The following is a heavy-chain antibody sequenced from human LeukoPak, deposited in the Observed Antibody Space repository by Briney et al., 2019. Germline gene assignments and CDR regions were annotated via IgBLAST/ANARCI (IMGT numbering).Heavy chain of an antibody. D-gene: IGHD3-10*01. Sequence: GSLRLSCAASGFTFSSYGMHWVRQAPGKGLEWVAVISYDGSNKYYADSVKGRFTISRDNSKNTLYLQMSSLRAEDTAVYYCAKTYGSESSWWASADYYYYGMDVWGQGTTVTVSS. V-gene: IGHV3-30*18. J-gene: IGHJ6*02. CDR3: AKTYGSESSWWASADYYYYGMDV. CDR2: ISYDGSNK. CDR1: GFTFSSYG.